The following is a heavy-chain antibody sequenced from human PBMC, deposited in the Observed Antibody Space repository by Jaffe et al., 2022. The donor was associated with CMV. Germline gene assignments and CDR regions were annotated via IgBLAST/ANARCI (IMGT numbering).Heavy chain of an antibody. CDR2: IYSGGST. Sequence: EVQLVESGGGLIQPGGSLRLSCAASGFTVSSNYMSWVRQAPGKGLEWVSVIYSGGSTYYADSVKGRFTISRDNSKNTLYLQMNSLRAEDTAVYYCAREEDSSGWYYFDYWGQGTLVTVSS. CDR1: GFTVSSNY. D-gene: IGHD6-19*01. J-gene: IGHJ4*02. CDR3: AREEDSSGWYYFDY. V-gene: IGHV3-53*01.